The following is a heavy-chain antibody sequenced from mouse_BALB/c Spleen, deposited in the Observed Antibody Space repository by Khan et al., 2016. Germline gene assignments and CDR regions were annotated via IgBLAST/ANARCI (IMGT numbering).Heavy chain of an antibody. CDR1: GYIFTDHA. CDR3: KRAYCNPFDY. J-gene: IGHJ2*01. CDR2: ISPGNGDI. V-gene: IGHV1S53*03. Sequence: QVRLQQSDTELVKPGASVKISCKASGYIFTDHAIHWVKQRPEQGLEWSGYISPGNGDIRYNEKFKGKATLTADKSSSTAYMQLNSLTSEGSTVXFCKRAYCNPFDYWGQGTTLAVSS. D-gene: IGHD2-10*02.